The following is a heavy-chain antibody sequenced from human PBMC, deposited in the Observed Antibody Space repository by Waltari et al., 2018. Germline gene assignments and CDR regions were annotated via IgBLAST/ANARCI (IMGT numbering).Heavy chain of an antibody. J-gene: IGHJ4*02. CDR2: INFDGSEQ. D-gene: IGHD3-10*02. CDR1: RFGLRRYW. V-gene: IGHV3-7*03. CDR3: ARGSSYYVMFWED. Sequence: EVQLLVSGGGLVRPGGSLGLASAHPRFGLRRYWLTWVRQAPGKGLEWVANINFDGSEQYYLDSVRGRFTISRDNARNSLYLQMDSLIADDAGVYYCARGSSYYVMFWEDWGQGTLVTVSS.